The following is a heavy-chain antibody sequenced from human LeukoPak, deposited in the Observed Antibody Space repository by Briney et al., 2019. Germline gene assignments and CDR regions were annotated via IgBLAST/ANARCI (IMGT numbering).Heavy chain of an antibody. CDR2: VYTSGST. CDR1: GGSISSGSYY. J-gene: IGHJ4*02. Sequence: PSETLSLTCTVSGGSISSGSYYWSWIRQPAGKGLEWIGRVYTSGSTNYNPSLKSRVTISIDTSKNQFSLNLGSVTAADTAFYYCARGRYRDGDVEWGQGTLVTVSS. D-gene: IGHD5-18*01. V-gene: IGHV4-61*02. CDR3: ARGRYRDGDVE.